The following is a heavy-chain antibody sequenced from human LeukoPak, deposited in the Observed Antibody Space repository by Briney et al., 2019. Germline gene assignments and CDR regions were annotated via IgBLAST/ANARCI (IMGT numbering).Heavy chain of an antibody. CDR3: AREKSTFNYNWNDGRGFLMDY. D-gene: IGHD1-1*01. Sequence: GGSLRLSFAASGFTSGSHWMSWVRRPPGKGLEWVANIKRDGSVTNYVDSVKVRFTISRDNAKNSLYLQMNSLRAEDTALYYCAREKSTFNYNWNDGRGFLMDYWGQGTLVTVSS. V-gene: IGHV3-7*01. CDR1: GFTSGSHW. J-gene: IGHJ4*02. CDR2: IKRDGSVT.